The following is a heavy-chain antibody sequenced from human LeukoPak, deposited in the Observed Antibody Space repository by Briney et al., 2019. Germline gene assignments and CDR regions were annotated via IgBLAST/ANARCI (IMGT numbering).Heavy chain of an antibody. CDR3: ARGITMVRGVTYYYYMDV. D-gene: IGHD3-10*01. CDR2: ISSSGSTI. CDR1: GFTFSSYE. J-gene: IGHJ6*03. V-gene: IGHV3-48*03. Sequence: PGGSLRLSCAASGFTFSSYEMNWVRQAPGKGLEWVSYISSSGSTIYYADSVKGRFTISRDNAKNSLYLQMNSLRAEDTAVYYCARGITMVRGVTYYYYMDVWGKGTTVTVSS.